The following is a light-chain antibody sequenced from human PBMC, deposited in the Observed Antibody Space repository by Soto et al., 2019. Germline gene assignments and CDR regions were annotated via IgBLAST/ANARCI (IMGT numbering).Light chain of an antibody. Sequence: IQVTQSPSSLSASVGDSFTITCRTSQTIGTFLNWYQQKPGKVPNLLISSASSLHTGVPSRFSASGSGTDFTLTISSLQPEDFATYYCQQSYLRWTFGQGTKVDI. V-gene: IGKV1-39*01. CDR2: SAS. J-gene: IGKJ1*01. CDR1: QTIGTF. CDR3: QQSYLRWT.